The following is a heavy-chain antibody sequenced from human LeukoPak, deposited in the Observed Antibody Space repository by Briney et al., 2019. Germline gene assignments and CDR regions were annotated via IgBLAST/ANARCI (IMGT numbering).Heavy chain of an antibody. CDR2: ISGSGGST. CDR3: AKDLLWFGGIKAPSSYYMDV. V-gene: IGHV3-23*01. Sequence: GGSLRLSCAASGFTFSSYAMSWVRQAPGKGLEWVSAISGSGGSTYYADSVEGRFTISRDNSKNTLYLQMNSLRAEDTAVYYCAKDLLWFGGIKAPSSYYMDVWGKGTTVTVSS. CDR1: GFTFSSYA. D-gene: IGHD3-10*01. J-gene: IGHJ6*03.